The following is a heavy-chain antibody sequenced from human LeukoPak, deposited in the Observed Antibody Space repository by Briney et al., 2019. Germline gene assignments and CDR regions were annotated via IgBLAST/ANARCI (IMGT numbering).Heavy chain of an antibody. Sequence: SETLSLTCAVYGGSFSGYYWSWIRQPPGKGLEWIGEINHSGSTNYHPSLKSRVTISVDTSKNQFSLKLSSVTAADTAVYYCARDPGSAFDPWGQGTLVTVSS. V-gene: IGHV4-34*01. CDR3: ARDPGSAFDP. CDR1: GGSFSGYY. CDR2: INHSGST. J-gene: IGHJ5*02. D-gene: IGHD3-10*01.